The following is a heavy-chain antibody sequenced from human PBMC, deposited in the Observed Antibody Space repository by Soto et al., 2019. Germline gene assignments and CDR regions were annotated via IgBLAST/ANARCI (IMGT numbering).Heavy chain of an antibody. D-gene: IGHD3-10*01. CDR2: IIPILGIA. V-gene: IGHV1-69*02. Sequence: SVKVSCKASGGTFSSYTISWVRQAPGQGLEWMGRIIPILGIANYAQKFQGRVTITADKSTSTAYMELSSLRSEDTAVYYCAFGSSRGGNWFDPWGQGIRVTVSS. CDR3: AFGSSRGGNWFDP. J-gene: IGHJ5*02. CDR1: GGTFSSYT.